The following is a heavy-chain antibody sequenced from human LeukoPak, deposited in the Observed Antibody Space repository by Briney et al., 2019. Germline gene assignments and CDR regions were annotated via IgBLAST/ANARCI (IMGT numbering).Heavy chain of an antibody. CDR3: AKDLRGVDY. J-gene: IGHJ4*02. Sequence: GSPRLSCAATGFGLSAHAMNWVRQAPGKGLEWISYISSGSSTIYYADSVLGRFTISKDDSKNFLYLEMNSLRDEDTAVYYCAKDLRGVDYWGQGTLVTVSS. CDR2: ISSGSSTI. V-gene: IGHV3-48*02. D-gene: IGHD3-10*01. CDR1: GFGLSAHA.